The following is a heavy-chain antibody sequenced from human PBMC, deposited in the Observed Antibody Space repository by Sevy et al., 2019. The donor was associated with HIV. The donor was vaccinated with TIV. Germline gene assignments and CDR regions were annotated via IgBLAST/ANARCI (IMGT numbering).Heavy chain of an antibody. V-gene: IGHV3-33*01. J-gene: IGHJ4*02. CDR2: IWYDGINR. CDR1: GFTFSSYG. CDR3: ASDNLLPIMVSMVRGALSYYFDY. Sequence: GGSLRLSCAASGFTFSSYGMHWVRQAPGKGLEWVAVIWYDGINRYYADSVKGRFTISRDNSKNTLYLQMNSLRAEDTAVYYCASDNLLPIMVSMVRGALSYYFDYWGQGTLVTVSS. D-gene: IGHD3-10*01.